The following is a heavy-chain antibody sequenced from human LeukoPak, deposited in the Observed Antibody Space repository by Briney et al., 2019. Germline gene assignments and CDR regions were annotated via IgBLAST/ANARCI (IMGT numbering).Heavy chain of an antibody. D-gene: IGHD2-15*01. Sequence: PGGSLRLSCAASRFTFSSYAMHWVRQAPGKGLEWVAVISYDGSNKYYADSVKGRFTISRDNSKNTLYLQMNSLRAEDTAVYYCASPLGYCSGGSCPHGDYWGQGTLVTVSS. CDR3: ASPLGYCSGGSCPHGDY. J-gene: IGHJ4*02. CDR2: ISYDGSNK. V-gene: IGHV3-30-3*01. CDR1: RFTFSSYA.